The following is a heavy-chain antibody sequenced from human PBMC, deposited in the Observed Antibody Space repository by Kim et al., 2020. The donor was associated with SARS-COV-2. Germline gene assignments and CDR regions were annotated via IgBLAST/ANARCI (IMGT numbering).Heavy chain of an antibody. J-gene: IGHJ6*03. V-gene: IGHV1-18*01. CDR2: MDAYNGNT. D-gene: IGHD5-18*01. CDR3: ARARGYSYGYDYYYYYMDV. CDR1: GYSYTPSG. Sequence: ASVKVSCQASGYSYTPSGIGWVRQAPGQGLEWRGWMDAYNGNTNTAQKFQGRLTMTTDKSTSTAYMELRDLRSDDTAVYYCARARGYSYGYDYYYYYMDVWGKGNTVTVSS.